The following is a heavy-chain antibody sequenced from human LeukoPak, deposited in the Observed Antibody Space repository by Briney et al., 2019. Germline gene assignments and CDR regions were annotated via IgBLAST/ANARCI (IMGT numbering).Heavy chain of an antibody. D-gene: IGHD2-15*01. CDR2: INPNSGGT. J-gene: IGHJ4*02. CDR3: ARSPRGYCSGGSCYSYGY. Sequence: ASVKVSCKASGYTFTGYYMHWVRQAPGQGLEWMGWINPNSGGTNYAQKFQGRVTMTRDTSISTAYMELSRLRPDDTAVYYCARSPRGYCSGGSCYSYGYWGQGTLVTVSS. V-gene: IGHV1-2*02. CDR1: GYTFTGYY.